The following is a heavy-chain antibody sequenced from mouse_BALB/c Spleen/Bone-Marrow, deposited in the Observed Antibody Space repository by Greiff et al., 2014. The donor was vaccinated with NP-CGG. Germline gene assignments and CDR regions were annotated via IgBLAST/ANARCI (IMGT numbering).Heavy chain of an antibody. V-gene: IGHV14-3*02. D-gene: IGHD2-1*01. J-gene: IGHJ4*01. CDR2: IDPANCNT. CDR3: ASSGNYEGGAMDY. CDR1: GFYIKDTY. Sequence: VQLKESGAELVKPGAPVKLSCTASGFYIKDTYMHWVEQRPGQGLEWIGRIDPANCNTKNVPTFQGKATITADTSSNTAYLQLSSLTSEDTAVYYCASSGNYEGGAMDYWGRGISVTVSS.